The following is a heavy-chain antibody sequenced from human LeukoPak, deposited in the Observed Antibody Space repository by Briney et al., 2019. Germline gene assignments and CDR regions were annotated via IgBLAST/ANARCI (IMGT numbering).Heavy chain of an antibody. CDR1: GFTFSSYS. V-gene: IGHV3-21*01. CDR2: ISSSSYI. D-gene: IGHD6-19*01. J-gene: IGHJ3*02. Sequence: GGSLRLSCAASGFTFSSYSMNWVRQAPGKGLEWVSSISSSSYIYYADSVKGRFTISRDNAKNSLYLQMNSLRAEDTAVYYCARDRYSSGPYAFDIWGQGTMVTVSS. CDR3: ARDRYSSGPYAFDI.